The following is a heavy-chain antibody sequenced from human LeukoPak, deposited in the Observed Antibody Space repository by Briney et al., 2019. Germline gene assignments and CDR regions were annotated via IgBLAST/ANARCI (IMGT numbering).Heavy chain of an antibody. J-gene: IGHJ4*02. CDR2: ISSSSSYI. CDR1: GFTFSSYS. V-gene: IGHV3-21*01. Sequence: GGSLRLSCAASGFTFSSYSMNWVRQAPGKGLEWVSSISSSSSYIYYADSVKGRFIISRDNAKNSLYLQMNSLRAEDTAVYYCARDRHGMVRGVTDYWGQGTLVTVSS. CDR3: ARDRHGMVRGVTDY. D-gene: IGHD3-10*01.